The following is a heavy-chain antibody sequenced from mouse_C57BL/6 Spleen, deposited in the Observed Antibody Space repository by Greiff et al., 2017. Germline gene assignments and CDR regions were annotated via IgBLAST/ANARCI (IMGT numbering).Heavy chain of an antibody. CDR2: INPSTGGT. V-gene: IGHV1-42*01. J-gene: IGHJ3*01. CDR1: GYSFTGYY. D-gene: IGHD2-4*01. Sequence: DVKLQESGPELVKPGASVKISCKASGYSFTGYYMNWVQQSPEKSLEWIGEINPSTGGTTYNQKFKAKATLTVDKSSSTAYMQLKSLTSEDSAVYYCARNDYDSFAYWGQGTLVTVSA. CDR3: ARNDYDSFAY.